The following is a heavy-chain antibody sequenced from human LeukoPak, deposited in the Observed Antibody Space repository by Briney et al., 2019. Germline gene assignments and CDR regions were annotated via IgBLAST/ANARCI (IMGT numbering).Heavy chain of an antibody. D-gene: IGHD6-13*01. CDR1: AYTFTGYY. Sequence: GASVKVSCKASAYTFTGYYMHWVRQAPGQGLEWMGWINPNSGGTNCAQKLPGRVTMTTDTSTSTAYMELRSLRSDDTAVYYCARDYMWEQLVKNYYYYYYMDVWGKGTTVTVSS. CDR2: INPNSGGT. CDR3: ARDYMWEQLVKNYYYYYYMDV. J-gene: IGHJ6*03. V-gene: IGHV1-2*02.